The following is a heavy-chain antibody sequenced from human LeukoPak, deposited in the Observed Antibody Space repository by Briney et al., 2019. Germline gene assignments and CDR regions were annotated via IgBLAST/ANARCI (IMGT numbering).Heavy chain of an antibody. Sequence: GASVKVSCKASGYTFTSYYMHWVRQAPGQGLEWMGIINPSGGSTSYAQKFQGRVTMTRDTSTSTAYMELSSLRSEDTAVYYCARVEGSGSYYNHFYYYGMDVWGHGTTVTVSS. CDR2: INPSGGST. J-gene: IGHJ6*02. V-gene: IGHV1-46*01. D-gene: IGHD3-10*01. CDR3: ARVEGSGSYYNHFYYYGMDV. CDR1: GYTFTSYY.